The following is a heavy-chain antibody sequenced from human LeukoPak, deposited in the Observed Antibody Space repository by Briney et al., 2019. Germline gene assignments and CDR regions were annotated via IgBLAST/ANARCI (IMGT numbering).Heavy chain of an antibody. V-gene: IGHV3-53*01. CDR3: ARAVVGATIDAFDI. J-gene: IGHJ3*02. D-gene: IGHD1-26*01. Sequence: GGSLRLSCAASEFSVGSNYMTWVRQAPGKGLEWVSLIYSGGSTYYADSVKGRFTISRDNSKNTLYLQMNSLRAEDTAVYYCARAVVGATIDAFDIWGQGTMVTVSS. CDR1: EFSVGSNY. CDR2: IYSGGST.